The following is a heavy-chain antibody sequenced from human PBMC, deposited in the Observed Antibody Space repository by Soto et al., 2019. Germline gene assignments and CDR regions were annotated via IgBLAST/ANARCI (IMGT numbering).Heavy chain of an antibody. Sequence: EVQLVESGGGLVQPGGSLRLSCAASGFTVSSNYMSWVRQAPGKGLEWVSVIYSGGSTYYADSVKGRFTISRHNYKNTLYLQMNSLRAEDTGVYYCARVQGNWNYLDYWGQGTLVTVSS. J-gene: IGHJ4*02. CDR1: GFTVSSNY. CDR3: ARVQGNWNYLDY. CDR2: IYSGGST. V-gene: IGHV3-53*04. D-gene: IGHD1-1*01.